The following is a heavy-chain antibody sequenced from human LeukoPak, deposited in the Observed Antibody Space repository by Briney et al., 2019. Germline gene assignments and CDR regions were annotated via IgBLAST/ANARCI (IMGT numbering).Heavy chain of an antibody. J-gene: IGHJ1*01. CDR1: GYTFTGYY. Sequence: ASVKVSRKASGYTFTGYYMHWVRQAPGQGLEWMGWINPNSGGTNYAQKFQGRVTMTRDTSISTAYMELSRLRSDDTAVYYCARVVRAAAAPRSYFRHWGQGTLVTVSS. D-gene: IGHD6-13*01. V-gene: IGHV1-2*02. CDR2: INPNSGGT. CDR3: ARVVRAAAAPRSYFRH.